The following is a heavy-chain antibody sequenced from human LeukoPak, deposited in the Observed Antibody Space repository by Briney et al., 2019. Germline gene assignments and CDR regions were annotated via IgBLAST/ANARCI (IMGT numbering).Heavy chain of an antibody. CDR3: ATDVLVGFFDC. CDR2: IKQDESEK. D-gene: IGHD2-15*01. Sequence: PGGSLRLSCAASGFTFSNYWMSWIRQAPGKGLEWVANIKQDESEKYYVDSVKGRFTISRDNAKNSVYLQMNSLRADDTAVYYCATDVLVGFFDCWGQGTLVTVSS. V-gene: IGHV3-7*01. J-gene: IGHJ4*02. CDR1: GFTFSNYW.